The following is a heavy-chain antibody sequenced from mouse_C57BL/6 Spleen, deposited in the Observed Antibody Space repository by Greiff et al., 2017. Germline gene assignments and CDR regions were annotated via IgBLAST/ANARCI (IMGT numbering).Heavy chain of an antibody. V-gene: IGHV1-55*01. CDR2: IYPGSGST. CDR3: AREGAVTTVVAPYYFDY. CDR1: GYTFTSYW. D-gene: IGHD1-1*01. Sequence: QVQLQQPGAELVKPGASVKMSCKASGYTFTSYWITWVKQKPGQGLEWIGDIYPGSGSTNYNEKFKSKATLTVDTSSSTAYMQLSSLTSEDSAVYYCAREGAVTTVVAPYYFDYWGQGTTLTVSS. J-gene: IGHJ2*01.